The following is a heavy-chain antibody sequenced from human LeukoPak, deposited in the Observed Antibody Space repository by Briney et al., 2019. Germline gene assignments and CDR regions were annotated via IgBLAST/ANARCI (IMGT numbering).Heavy chain of an antibody. CDR2: INSDGSST. D-gene: IGHD3-3*01. CDR3: VGVVIMGDASDI. V-gene: IGHV3-74*01. CDR1: GFTFSSYW. Sequence: PGKSLRLSCAASGFTFSSYWMHWVRQTPGKGLVWVSRINSDGSSTSYADSVKGRFTISRDNAKNTLYLQMNSLRAEDTAVYYCVGVVIMGDASDIWGQGTMVTVSS. J-gene: IGHJ3*02.